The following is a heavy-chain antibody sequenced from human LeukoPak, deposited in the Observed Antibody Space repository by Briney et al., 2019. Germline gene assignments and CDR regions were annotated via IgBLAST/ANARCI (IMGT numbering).Heavy chain of an antibody. J-gene: IGHJ4*02. CDR3: ARDAPANWAQFDY. CDR1: VFTVSSNY. CDR2: IYRYGTT. Sequence: GGSLRLSCATSVFTVSSNYMSWVRQAPGKGLEWVSLIYRYGTTYSADSGKSRFTISKDNSKNTLYLEMNSLRAEDTAVYYCARDAPANWAQFDYWGQGTLVTVSS. V-gene: IGHV3-53*01. D-gene: IGHD7-27*01.